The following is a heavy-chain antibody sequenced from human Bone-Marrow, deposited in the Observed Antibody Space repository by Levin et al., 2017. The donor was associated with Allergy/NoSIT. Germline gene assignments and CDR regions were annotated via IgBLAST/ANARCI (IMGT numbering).Heavy chain of an antibody. CDR1: GGSISSGNYY. V-gene: IGHV4-31*03. J-gene: IGHJ4*02. CDR2: VHFTGST. D-gene: IGHD3-10*01. Sequence: PSETLSLTCTVSGGSISSGNYYWSWLRQHPETGLEWIGYVHFTGSTFYNPSLESRLSMSIDTSKNQFSLDLTSVTVADTAIYYCARHPGASFDYWGQGTLVAVSS. CDR3: ARHPGASFDY.